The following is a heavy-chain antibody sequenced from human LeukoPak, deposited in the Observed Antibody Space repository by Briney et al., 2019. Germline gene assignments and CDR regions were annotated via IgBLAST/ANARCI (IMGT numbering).Heavy chain of an antibody. J-gene: IGHJ6*03. Sequence: SETLSLTCTVSGGSISGYYWSCIRQPAGKGLEWIGRIYFSGSTNYNPSLKSRVTMSVDTPKNQFSLKLSSVTAADTAVYYCARDSEDCSSTSCYPRDYYYMDVWGKGTTVTVSS. D-gene: IGHD2-2*01. V-gene: IGHV4-4*07. CDR3: ARDSEDCSSTSCYPRDYYYMDV. CDR2: IYFSGST. CDR1: GGSISGYY.